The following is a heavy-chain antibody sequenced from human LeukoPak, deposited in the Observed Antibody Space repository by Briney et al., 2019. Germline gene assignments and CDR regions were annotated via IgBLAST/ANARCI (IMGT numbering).Heavy chain of an antibody. CDR1: SGSISSYY. CDR3: ARGVENYSSSSRYYYYYIDV. J-gene: IGHJ6*03. D-gene: IGHD6-6*01. CDR2: IYTSGST. Sequence: SETLSLTCTVSSGSISSYYWSWIRQPAGKGLEWIGRIYTSGSTNYNPSLKSRVSMSVDTFKNQFSLKLSSVTAADTAVYYCARGVENYSSSSRYYYYYIDVWGKGTTVTVSS. V-gene: IGHV4-4*07.